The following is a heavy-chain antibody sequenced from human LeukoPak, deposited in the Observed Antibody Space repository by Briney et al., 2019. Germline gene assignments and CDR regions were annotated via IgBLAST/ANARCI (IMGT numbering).Heavy chain of an antibody. CDR2: INHSGST. D-gene: IGHD6-13*01. CDR3: ASIAAAGTSGY. J-gene: IGHJ4*02. V-gene: IGHV4-34*01. Sequence: PGGSLRLSCAASGFTFSSYWMSWIRQPPGKGLEWIGEINHSGSTNYNPSLKSRVTISVDTSKNQFSLKLSSVTAADTAVYYCASIAAAGTSGYWGQGTLVTVSS. CDR1: GFTFSSYW.